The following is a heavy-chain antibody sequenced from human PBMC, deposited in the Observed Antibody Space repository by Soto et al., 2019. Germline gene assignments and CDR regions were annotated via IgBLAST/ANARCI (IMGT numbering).Heavy chain of an antibody. V-gene: IGHV4-31*02. Sequence: LSLTCTVSGGSISSGGYYWSWIRQHPGKGLEWIGYIYYSGSTYYNPSLKSRVTISVDTSKNQFSLKLSSVTAADTAVYYCARDYGGNAWFDPWGQGTLVTVSS. CDR1: GGSISSGGYY. CDR3: ARDYGGNAWFDP. CDR2: IYYSGST. D-gene: IGHD4-17*01. J-gene: IGHJ5*02.